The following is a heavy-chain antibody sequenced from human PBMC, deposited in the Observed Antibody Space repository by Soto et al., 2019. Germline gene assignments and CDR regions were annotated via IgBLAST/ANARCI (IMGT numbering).Heavy chain of an antibody. CDR3: ARDLEGGSSLSYLGY. V-gene: IGHV3-33*01. CDR2: IWYDGSNK. CDR1: GFTFSSYG. D-gene: IGHD6-13*01. Sequence: GGSLRLSCAASGFTFSSYGMHWVRQAPGKGLEWVAVIWYDGSNKYYADSVKGRFTISRDNSKNTLYLQMNSLRAEDTAVYYCARDLEGGSSLSYLGYWGQGTLVTVSS. J-gene: IGHJ4*02.